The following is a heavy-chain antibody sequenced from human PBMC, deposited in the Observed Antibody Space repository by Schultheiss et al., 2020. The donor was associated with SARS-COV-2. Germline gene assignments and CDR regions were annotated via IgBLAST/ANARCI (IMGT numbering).Heavy chain of an antibody. J-gene: IGHJ5*02. D-gene: IGHD3-10*01. CDR3: ARVTMVRGVIPWFDP. Sequence: GGSLRLSCAASGFTFSDYYMNWVRQAPGKGLEWVSYISSSSSTIYYADSVKGRFTISRDNAKNSLYLQMNSLRDEDTAVYYCARVTMVRGVIPWFDPWGQGTLVTVSS. CDR2: ISSSSSTI. CDR1: GFTFSDYY. V-gene: IGHV3-48*02.